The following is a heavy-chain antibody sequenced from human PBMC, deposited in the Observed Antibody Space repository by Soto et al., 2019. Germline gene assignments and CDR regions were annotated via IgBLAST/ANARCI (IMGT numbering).Heavy chain of an antibody. D-gene: IGHD1-1*01. V-gene: IGHV1-2*02. CDR2: INPNNGAT. J-gene: IGHJ5*02. Sequence: QVQLVQSGAEVKKPGASVKVSCKAPRYIFTAYFMHWVRQAPGQGLEWMGWINPNNGATHYGLSFQGRVTMTRETSISTDYMELSSLRSDDKAVYYCASHDPGARFDPWGQGNLVIVSS. CDR3: ASHDPGARFDP. CDR1: RYIFTAYF.